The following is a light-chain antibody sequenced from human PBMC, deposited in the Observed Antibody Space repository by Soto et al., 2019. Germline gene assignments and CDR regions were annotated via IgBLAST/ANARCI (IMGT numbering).Light chain of an antibody. CDR3: RQSATSPRT. J-gene: IGKJ1*01. V-gene: IGKV3-20*01. Sequence: ESVLTQAPGTLSLSPGERATLSCRASQTVGNNYLDWYQQKPGQAPRLLIYGASSRATVIPDRFSGSGSGTDFTLTISRLEPEDFAVYYCRQSATSPRTFGPGTKV. CDR2: GAS. CDR1: QTVGNNY.